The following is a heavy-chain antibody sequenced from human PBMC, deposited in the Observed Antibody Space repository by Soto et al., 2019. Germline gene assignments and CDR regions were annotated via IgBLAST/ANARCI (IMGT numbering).Heavy chain of an antibody. CDR3: ARRERYYGSPGWFDP. CDR2: INHSGST. D-gene: IGHD3-10*01. CDR1: GGSFSGYY. J-gene: IGHJ5*02. Sequence: TSETLSLTCAVYGGSFSGYYWGWIRQPPGKGLEWIGEINHSGSTNYNPSLKSRVTISVDTSKNQFSLKLSSVTAADTAVYFCARRERYYGSPGWFDPWGPGTLVTVSS. V-gene: IGHV4-34*01.